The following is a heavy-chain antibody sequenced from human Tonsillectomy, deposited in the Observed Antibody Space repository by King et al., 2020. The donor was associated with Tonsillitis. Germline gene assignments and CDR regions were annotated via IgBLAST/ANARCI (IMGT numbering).Heavy chain of an antibody. CDR1: GGSISSTSFY. CDR3: ARHRLLNWFDR. Sequence: QLQESGPGLVKPSETLSLTFTVSGGSISSTSFYWGWIRQPPGKGLEWSGSILYSGSTYSDPSLKIRVTISVDTSKNQFSLKLSTVTAADTAVYYCARHRLLNWFDRWGKGTLVTVSS. V-gene: IGHV4-39*01. CDR2: ILYSGST. D-gene: IGHD2/OR15-2a*01. J-gene: IGHJ5*02.